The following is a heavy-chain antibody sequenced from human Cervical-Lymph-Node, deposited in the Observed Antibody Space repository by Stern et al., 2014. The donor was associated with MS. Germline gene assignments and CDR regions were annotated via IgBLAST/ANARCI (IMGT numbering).Heavy chain of an antibody. Sequence: VHLVESGVEVKKPGASVKVSCKASGFTFRNYGFSWVRQAPGQGLEWMGWISAYNGNLDFAQKFQGRLTMTTDTSTSTVYMELRNLRSDDTAVYYCARDRGIVVNTTGDYWGQGTLVTVSS. CDR1: GFTFRNYG. CDR3: ARDRGIVVNTTGDY. D-gene: IGHD3-22*01. CDR2: ISAYNGNL. V-gene: IGHV1-18*01. J-gene: IGHJ4*02.